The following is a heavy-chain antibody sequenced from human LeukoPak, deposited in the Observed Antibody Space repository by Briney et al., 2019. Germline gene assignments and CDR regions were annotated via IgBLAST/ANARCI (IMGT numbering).Heavy chain of an antibody. V-gene: IGHV4-59*01. D-gene: IGHD4-17*01. J-gene: IGHJ6*02. CDR1: GGSISSFY. CDR2: IYYSWNT. Sequence: SDTLSLTCTVSGGSISSFYWSWIRQAPGKGLEWIGYIYYSWNTNYNPSLKSRVTISVDKYKHQFSLKLSSVTAADTAVYYCAREDPQTTVPEGMDVWGQGTTVTVSS. CDR3: AREDPQTTVPEGMDV.